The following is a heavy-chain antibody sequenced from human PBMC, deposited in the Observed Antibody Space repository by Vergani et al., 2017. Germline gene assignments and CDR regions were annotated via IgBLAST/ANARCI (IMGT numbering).Heavy chain of an antibody. CDR2: TWYDGNHK. Sequence: QVQLVESGGGVVQPGRSLRLSCAVSGFTFNQYGMHWVRQAPGKGLEWVAVTWYDGNHKHYADSVKGRFTISRDNSKSTLYLQMNSLRTEDTAVYYCATKSCCTPGCQIGYFREWGQGTLVTVSS. J-gene: IGHJ1*01. CDR1: GFTFNQYG. D-gene: IGHD1-1*01. V-gene: IGHV3-33*01. CDR3: ATKSCCTPGCQIGYFRE.